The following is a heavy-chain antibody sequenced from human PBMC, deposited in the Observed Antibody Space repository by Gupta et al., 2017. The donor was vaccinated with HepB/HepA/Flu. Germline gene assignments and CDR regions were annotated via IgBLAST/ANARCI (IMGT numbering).Heavy chain of an antibody. CDR1: GDTFSTYG. Sequence: QVQLVQSGAEVKKPGSSVKVSCKASGDTFSTYGFNWVRQAPGQGLEWMGGIIPIFGAGNYAQKFKGRVTITADKSTSTVYMEMTTLTFDDTAVYYCARSPDYNWFDPWGQGTLVTVSS. D-gene: IGHD1-14*01. CDR2: IIPIFGAG. V-gene: IGHV1-69*06. J-gene: IGHJ5*02. CDR3: ARSPDYNWFDP.